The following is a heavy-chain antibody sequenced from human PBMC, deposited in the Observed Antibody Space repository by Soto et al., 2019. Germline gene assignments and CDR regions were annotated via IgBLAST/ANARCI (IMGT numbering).Heavy chain of an antibody. CDR2: ISYDGSNK. J-gene: IGHJ3*02. CDR1: GFTFSSYG. V-gene: IGHV3-30*18. D-gene: IGHD6-19*01. Sequence: GGSLRLSCAASGFTFSSYGMHWVRQAPGKGLEWVAVISYDGSNKYYADSVKGRFTISRDNSKNTLYLQMNSLRAEDTAVYYCAKSLHSAVAGTRGIGAFDIWGQGTMVTVSS. CDR3: AKSLHSAVAGTRGIGAFDI.